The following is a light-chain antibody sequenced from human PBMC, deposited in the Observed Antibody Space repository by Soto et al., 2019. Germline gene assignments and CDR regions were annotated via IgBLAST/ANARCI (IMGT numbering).Light chain of an antibody. CDR3: LQDYGDSWT. CDR1: RDVGSD. Sequence: QMTQSPSSLSASVVEKIIITCRASRDVGSDVSWYQQKPGQAPKLLIYAASNLHTGVPSRFSSSRSGTEFTLTISSLQPEDFASYYCLQDYGDSWTFGQGTKV. V-gene: IGKV1-6*01. CDR2: AAS. J-gene: IGKJ1*01.